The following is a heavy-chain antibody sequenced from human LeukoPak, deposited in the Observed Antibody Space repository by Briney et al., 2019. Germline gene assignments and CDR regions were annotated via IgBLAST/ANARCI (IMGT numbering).Heavy chain of an antibody. CDR3: AKDMTVPATND. V-gene: IGHV3-23*01. CDR1: GFTFSSYA. J-gene: IGHJ4*02. Sequence: GGSLRLSCAGSGFTFSSYAMSWVRQAPGQGLEWVSVISDSGDYTSYADSVRGRFTISRDNSRNTLYLQMNSLRDEDTAVYYCAKDMTVPATNDWGQGTLVTVSS. D-gene: IGHD6-19*01. CDR2: ISDSGDYT.